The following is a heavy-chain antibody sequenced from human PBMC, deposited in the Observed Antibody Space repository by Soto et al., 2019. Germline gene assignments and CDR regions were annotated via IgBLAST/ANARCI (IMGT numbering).Heavy chain of an antibody. V-gene: IGHV4-59*01. Sequence: PSETLSLTCIISGDSTSNYYWSWIRQTPGKGLEWIGYISYSGNTNYNPSLKSRVTISVGTSKDQLSLKVTSVTAADTAMYYCACLRGKRGSPIDYWGQGTQVTVYS. CDR3: ACLRGKRGSPIDY. D-gene: IGHD2-15*01. CDR1: GDSTSNYY. CDR2: ISYSGNT. J-gene: IGHJ4*02.